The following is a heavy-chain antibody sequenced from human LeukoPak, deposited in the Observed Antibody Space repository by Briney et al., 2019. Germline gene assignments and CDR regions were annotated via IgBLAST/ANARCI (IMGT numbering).Heavy chain of an antibody. CDR3: TSEPRGYSVGCFDY. J-gene: IGHJ4*02. Sequence: GSLRLPCTASGFTFGDHAMSWVRQAPGKGLEWVGFIRSKAYGGTTEYAASVKGRFTISREDSKSIAYLQMNSLKTEDTALYYCTSEPRGYSVGCFDYWGQGALVTVSS. D-gene: IGHD5/OR15-5a*01. CDR2: IRSKAYGGTT. V-gene: IGHV3-49*04. CDR1: GFTFGDHA.